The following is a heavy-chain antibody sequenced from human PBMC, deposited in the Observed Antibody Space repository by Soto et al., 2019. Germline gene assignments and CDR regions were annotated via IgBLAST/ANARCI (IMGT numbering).Heavy chain of an antibody. CDR1: GGSIISYY. J-gene: IGHJ3*02. CDR2: IYYSGST. Sequence: SETLSLTCTVSGGSIISYYWSWIRQPPGKGLECIGYIYYSGSTNYNPSLKSRVTISVDTSKTQFSLKLSSVTAADTAVYYCARSLYDAFDIWGQGTMVTVSS. D-gene: IGHD3-16*01. V-gene: IGHV4-59*01. CDR3: ARSLYDAFDI.